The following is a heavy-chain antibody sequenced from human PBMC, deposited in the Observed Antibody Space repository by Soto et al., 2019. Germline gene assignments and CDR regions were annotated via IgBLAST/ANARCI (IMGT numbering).Heavy chain of an antibody. CDR3: ARDRSSDILTGYYIGQIDY. Sequence: QVQLQESGPGLVKPSQTLSLTCTVSGGSISSGGYYWSWIRQHPGKGLEWIGYIYYSGSTYYNPSLKSRVTISVDTSKNLFSLKLSSVTAADTAVYYCARDRSSDILTGYYIGQIDYWGQGTLVTVSS. J-gene: IGHJ4*02. CDR2: IYYSGST. D-gene: IGHD3-9*01. CDR1: GGSISSGGYY. V-gene: IGHV4-31*03.